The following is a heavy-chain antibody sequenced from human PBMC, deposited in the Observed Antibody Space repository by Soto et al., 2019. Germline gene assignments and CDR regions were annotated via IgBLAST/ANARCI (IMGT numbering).Heavy chain of an antibody. J-gene: IGHJ4*02. CDR3: ASHPSGDSY. D-gene: IGHD4-17*01. V-gene: IGHV3-48*01. Sequence: EVQLMESGGGLVQPGGSLRLSRAASGFTFSAYGMNWVRQAPGKGLEWVSYISPGTSTIYYADSVKGRFTISRDNAKXXXXXXXXXLRAEDTAVYYCASHPSGDSYWGQGTLVTVSS. CDR2: ISPGTSTI. CDR1: GFTFSAYG.